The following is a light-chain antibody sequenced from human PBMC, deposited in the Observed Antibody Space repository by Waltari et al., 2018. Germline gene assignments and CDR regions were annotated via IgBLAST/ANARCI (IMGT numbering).Light chain of an antibody. CDR2: AAS. Sequence: DIQMTQSPSSLSASVGDRVTITCRASQSVSTALSWYLQKTGKAPKLLIYAASLLQDGVPSRFRGSGSGTDFTLTISNLQPEDFATYFCHQSYKAPQTFGGGTRLEIK. V-gene: IGKV1-39*01. CDR3: HQSYKAPQT. J-gene: IGKJ4*01. CDR1: QSVSTA.